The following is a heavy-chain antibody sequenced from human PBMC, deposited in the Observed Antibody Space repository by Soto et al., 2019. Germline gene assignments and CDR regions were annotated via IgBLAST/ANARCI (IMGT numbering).Heavy chain of an antibody. Sequence: ASVKVSCKASGYTFTGYYMHWVRQAPGQGLEWRGWINPNSGGTNYAQKFQGWVTMTRDTSISTAYMELSRLRSDDTAGYYCARDTHYYGSGSYYSYYYYGMDAWGQGTTVTVSS. D-gene: IGHD3-10*01. CDR3: ARDTHYYGSGSYYSYYYYGMDA. V-gene: IGHV1-2*04. CDR2: INPNSGGT. J-gene: IGHJ6*02. CDR1: GYTFTGYY.